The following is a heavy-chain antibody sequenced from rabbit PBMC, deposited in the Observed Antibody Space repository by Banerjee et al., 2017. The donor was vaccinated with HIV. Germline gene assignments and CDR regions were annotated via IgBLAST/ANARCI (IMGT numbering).Heavy chain of an antibody. CDR2: INTSSGNT. CDR1: GFSFSSTYY. Sequence: QSSEESGGDLVKPGASLTLTCTASGFSFSSTYYMGWVRQAPGKGLEWIGCINTSSGNTVYASWAKGRFTISKTSSTTVTLQMTSLTAADTATYFCARDNGYSGYDLWGQGTLVTVS. D-gene: IGHD1-1*01. V-gene: IGHV1S40*01. CDR3: ARDNGYSGYDL. J-gene: IGHJ4*01.